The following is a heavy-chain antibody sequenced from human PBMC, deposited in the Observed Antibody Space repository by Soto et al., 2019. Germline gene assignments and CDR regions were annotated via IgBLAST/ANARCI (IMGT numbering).Heavy chain of an antibody. V-gene: IGHV3-23*01. D-gene: IGHD2-2*01. J-gene: IGHJ5*02. CDR2: ISGTGVPT. CDR3: AKSFCSSSSCFFLWVDP. Sequence: EVQLLESGGGLVQPGGSLRLSCAASGFDFSSYAMSWVRQAPGKGLECISLISGTGVPTLYAESVKGGFAVTRDNSKDTLFLEMNNLRVDDTAMYYCAKSFCSSSSCFFLWVDPWGPGTLVTVSS. CDR1: GFDFSSYA.